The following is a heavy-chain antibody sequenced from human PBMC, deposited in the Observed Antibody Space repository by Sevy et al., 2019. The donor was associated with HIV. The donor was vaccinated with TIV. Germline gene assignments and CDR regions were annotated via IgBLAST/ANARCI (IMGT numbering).Heavy chain of an antibody. CDR2: IRSKDYGGAT. D-gene: IGHD3-22*01. J-gene: IGHJ4*02. CDR1: GFTFGDYA. Sequence: GGSLRLSCTGSGFTFGDYAMSWFRQAPGMGLEWVGFIRSKDYGGATEYAASVRGRFTSSRDDSKSIADLQMNSLKTEDTAVYYCTRRYYYDSSGYCDYWGQGTLVTVSS. CDR3: TRRYYYDSSGYCDY. V-gene: IGHV3-49*03.